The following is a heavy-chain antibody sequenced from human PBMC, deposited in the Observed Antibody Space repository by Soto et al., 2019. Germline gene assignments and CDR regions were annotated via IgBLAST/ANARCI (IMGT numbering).Heavy chain of an antibody. CDR3: ARGTLYDYVLGSYRYQCDY. Sequence: PSKTLSLTCAVYGGSFSGYYWSWIRQPPGKGLEWIGEINHSGSTNYNPSLKSRVTISVEKSKNQFSLKLSSVTAADTAVYYCARGTLYDYVLGSYRYQCDYWGQGTVVTVSS. D-gene: IGHD3-16*02. CDR1: GGSFSGYY. V-gene: IGHV4-34*01. J-gene: IGHJ4*02. CDR2: INHSGST.